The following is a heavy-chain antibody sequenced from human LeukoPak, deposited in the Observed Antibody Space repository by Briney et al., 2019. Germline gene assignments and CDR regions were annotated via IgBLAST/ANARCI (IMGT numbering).Heavy chain of an antibody. CDR3: ARIGISARGTNFHH. CDR1: GYSFIDYY. D-gene: IGHD6-13*01. J-gene: IGHJ1*01. V-gene: IGHV1-2*02. Sequence: ASVKVSCKTSGYSFIDYYIHWVRQAPGQGLEWMGWINSNSADTNYAQNFQGRVTMTRDTSISTAYMELSRLRSDDTTLYYCARIGISARGTNFHHWGQGTLVTVSS. CDR2: INSNSADT.